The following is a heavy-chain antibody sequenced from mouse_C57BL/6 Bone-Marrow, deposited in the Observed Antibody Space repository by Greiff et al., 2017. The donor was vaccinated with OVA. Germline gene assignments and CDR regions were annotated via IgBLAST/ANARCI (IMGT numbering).Heavy chain of an antibody. D-gene: IGHD1-1*01. J-gene: IGHJ2*01. Sequence: EVQRVESGGGLVQPGGSMKLSCVASGFTFSNYWMNWVRQSPEKGLEWVAQIRLKSDNYATHYAESVKGRFTISRDDSKSSVYLQMNNLRAEDTGIYYCAFITTVVAPTDWGQGTTLTVSS. CDR2: IRLKSDNYAT. CDR1: GFTFSNYW. V-gene: IGHV6-3*01. CDR3: AFITTVVAPTD.